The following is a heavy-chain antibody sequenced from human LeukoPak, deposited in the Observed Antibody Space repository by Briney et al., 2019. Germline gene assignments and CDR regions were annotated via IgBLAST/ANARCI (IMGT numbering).Heavy chain of an antibody. CDR1: GYTFTSYY. CDR3: ARGPDYSNYVGYYYYYMDV. D-gene: IGHD4-11*01. V-gene: IGHV1-46*01. CDR2: INPSGGST. J-gene: IGHJ6*03. Sequence: ASVKVSCKASGYTFTSYYMHWVRQAPRQGLEWMGIINPSGGSTSYAQKFQGRVTMTRDMSTSTVYMELSSLRSEDTAVYYCARGPDYSNYVGYYYYYMDVWGKGTTVTVSS.